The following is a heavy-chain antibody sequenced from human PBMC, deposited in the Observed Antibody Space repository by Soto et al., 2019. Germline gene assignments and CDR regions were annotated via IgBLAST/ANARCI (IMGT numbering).Heavy chain of an antibody. J-gene: IGHJ4*02. CDR1: VGSVSIRTYY. CDR2: THYTGPT. CDR3: ARKRWSGGGDY. V-gene: IGHV4-61*03. D-gene: IGHD3-3*01. Sequence: SEALSVACTVSVGSVSIRTYYWSWVRQPPGKGREWIAYTHYTGPTKYNPSLKSRVTISIDTSNNLFSLNLKSVSTADTAVYYCARKRWSGGGDYWGQGTLVTVSS.